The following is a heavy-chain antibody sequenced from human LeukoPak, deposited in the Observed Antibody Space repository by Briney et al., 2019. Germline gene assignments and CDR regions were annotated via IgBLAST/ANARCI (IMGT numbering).Heavy chain of an antibody. CDR2: IRTTAEGAKYA. V-gene: IGHV3-48*02. CDR1: GFSFTDYP. Sequence: GGSLRLSCATSGFSFTDYPMNWVRQAPGKGLEWISNIRTTAEGAKYAYYADSVKGRVTISRDDGKNTLYLHMNSLRDDDTAVYYCARTNWGVWYFDLWGRGTLVTVSS. J-gene: IGHJ2*01. D-gene: IGHD7-27*01. CDR3: ARTNWGVWYFDL.